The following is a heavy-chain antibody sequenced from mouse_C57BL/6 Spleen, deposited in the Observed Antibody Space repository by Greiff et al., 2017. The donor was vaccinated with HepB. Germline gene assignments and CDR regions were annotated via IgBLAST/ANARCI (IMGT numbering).Heavy chain of an antibody. CDR3: ARWSNYFWYFDV. Sequence: QVQLQQPGAELVMPGASVKLSCKASGYTFTSYWMHWVKQRPGQGLEWIGEIDPSDSYTNYNQKFKGKSTLTVDKSSSPAYMQLSSLTSEDSAVYYCARWSNYFWYFDVWGTGPTVTVSS. D-gene: IGHD2-5*01. V-gene: IGHV1-69*01. CDR2: IDPSDSYT. J-gene: IGHJ1*03. CDR1: GYTFTSYW.